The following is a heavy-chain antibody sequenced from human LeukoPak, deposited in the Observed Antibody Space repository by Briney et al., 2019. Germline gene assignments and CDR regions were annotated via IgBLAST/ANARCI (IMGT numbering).Heavy chain of an antibody. V-gene: IGHV1-2*02. Sequence: GASVKVSCKASGYTFTGYYMHWVRQAPGQGLEWMGWINPNSGGTNYAQKFQGRVTMTRDTSISTAYMELSRLRSDDTAVYYCARRPRRAVAGTGDYFDYWGQGTLVTVSS. J-gene: IGHJ4*02. CDR1: GYTFTGYY. D-gene: IGHD6-19*01. CDR2: INPNSGGT. CDR3: ARRPRRAVAGTGDYFDY.